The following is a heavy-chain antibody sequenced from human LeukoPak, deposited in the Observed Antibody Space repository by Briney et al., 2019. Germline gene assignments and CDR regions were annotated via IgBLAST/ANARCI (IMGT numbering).Heavy chain of an antibody. CDR3: VRAPQLGNRRYFDL. CDR2: TRDRANSYRT. J-gene: IGHJ2*01. D-gene: IGHD5-24*01. Sequence: GGSLRLSCAASGFTVSDHFMDWVRQAPGKGLEWVGRTRDRANSYRTEYAASVKGRFSISTDDSKNSLYLQMNSLKTEDTAVYFCVRAPQLGNRRYFDLWGRGTLVTVSS. CDR1: GFTVSDHF. V-gene: IGHV3-72*01.